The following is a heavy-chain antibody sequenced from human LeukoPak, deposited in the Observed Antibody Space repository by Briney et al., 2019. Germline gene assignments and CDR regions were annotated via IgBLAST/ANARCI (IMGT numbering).Heavy chain of an antibody. J-gene: IGHJ3*01. CDR1: GDSITSGFNY. CDR2: VYYTGTT. D-gene: IGHD4-11*01. CDR3: ARRATTVLALGAFYF. V-gene: IGHV4-39*02. Sequence: KPSETLSLICSVSGDSITSGFNYWDWIRQSPQRGLEWVGSVYYTGTTYYNPSLESRVTISIDTSQNLFPLNLTSVTAADTATYFCARRATTVLALGAFYFLGQGTEVTVSS.